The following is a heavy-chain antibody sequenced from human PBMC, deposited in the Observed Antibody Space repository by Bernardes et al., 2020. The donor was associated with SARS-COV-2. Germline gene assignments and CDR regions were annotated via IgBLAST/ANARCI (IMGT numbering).Heavy chain of an antibody. Sequence: GGSLRLSCSASGFTFRTYAMHWVRQAPGKGLEYVSAINSNGGSIYYADSVKGRFTISRDNSKNTLYLQMSSLRAEDTAVYYCTKDPQYSNDIDHWGQGTLVTVSS. CDR2: INSNGGSI. CDR3: TKDPQYSNDIDH. CDR1: GFTFRTYA. D-gene: IGHD6-6*01. V-gene: IGHV3-64D*08. J-gene: IGHJ4*02.